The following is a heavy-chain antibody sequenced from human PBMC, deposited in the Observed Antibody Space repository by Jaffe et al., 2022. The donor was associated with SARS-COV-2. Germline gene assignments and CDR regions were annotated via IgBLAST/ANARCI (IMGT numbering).Heavy chain of an antibody. CDR1: GYSFTSYW. V-gene: IGHV5-51*01. Sequence: EVQLVQSGAEVKKPGESLKISCKGSGYSFTSYWIGWVRQMPGKGLEWMGIIYPGDSDTRYSPSFQGQVTMSADKSISTAYLQWSSLKASDTAMYYCARHDPDSNGWYRSDYWGQGTLVTVSS. D-gene: IGHD6-13*01. CDR2: IYPGDSDT. CDR3: ARHDPDSNGWYRSDY. J-gene: IGHJ4*02.